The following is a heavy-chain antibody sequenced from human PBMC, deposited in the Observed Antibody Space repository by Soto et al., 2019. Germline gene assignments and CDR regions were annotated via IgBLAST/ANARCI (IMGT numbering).Heavy chain of an antibody. CDR2: INPNSDVT. V-gene: IGHV1-2*02. CDR1: GYTFTGYC. Sequence: ASVNVACKASGYTFTGYCIHWVRQSPGEGLEWVGYINPNSDVTKYAPRLQGRASMTWETSIWTENNDLNPMRYDDKYGDSDARGWCSIHAPLPWGQGTPVTVSS. J-gene: IGHJ5*02. CDR3: ARGWCSIHAPLP. D-gene: IGHD6-19*01.